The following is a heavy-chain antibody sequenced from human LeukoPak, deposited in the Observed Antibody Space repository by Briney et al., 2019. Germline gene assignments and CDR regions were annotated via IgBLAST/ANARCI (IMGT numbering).Heavy chain of an antibody. CDR3: AKSGPRLMVVTASLDY. Sequence: PGGSLRLSCAASGFTFSSYAMSWVRQAPGKGLEWVSAISGSGGSTYYADSVKGRFTISRDNSKNTLYLQMNSLRAEDTAVYYCAKSGPRLMVVTASLDYWGQGTLVTVSS. CDR1: GFTFSSYA. V-gene: IGHV3-23*01. CDR2: ISGSGGST. J-gene: IGHJ4*02. D-gene: IGHD2-21*02.